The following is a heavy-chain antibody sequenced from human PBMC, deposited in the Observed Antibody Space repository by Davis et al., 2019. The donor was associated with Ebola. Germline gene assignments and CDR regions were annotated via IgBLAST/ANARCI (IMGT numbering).Heavy chain of an antibody. D-gene: IGHD4-17*01. CDR2: IYPGDSET. J-gene: IGHJ4*02. CDR3: ARHRPFGDYAIDY. Sequence: GESLKISCEGSGYRFGNFWIGWVRQMPGKGLEWMGIIYPGDSETRYSPSFQGQVTISADKSISTAYLQWSSLKASDTAMYYCARHRPFGDYAIDYWGQGTLVTVSS. V-gene: IGHV5-51*01. CDR1: GYRFGNFW.